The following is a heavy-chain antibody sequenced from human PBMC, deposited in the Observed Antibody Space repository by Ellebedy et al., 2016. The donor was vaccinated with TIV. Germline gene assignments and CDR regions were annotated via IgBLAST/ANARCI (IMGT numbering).Heavy chain of an antibody. CDR2: ISYDGSNK. J-gene: IGHJ4*02. V-gene: IGHV3-30*18. CDR1: GFTFSSYG. Sequence: GGSLRLSCAASGFTFSSYGMHWVRQAPGKGLEWVAVISYDGSNKYYADSVKGRFTISRDNSKNTLYLQMNSLRAEDTAVYYCAKVVSSSSPFDYWGQGTLVTVSS. D-gene: IGHD6-6*01. CDR3: AKVVSSSSPFDY.